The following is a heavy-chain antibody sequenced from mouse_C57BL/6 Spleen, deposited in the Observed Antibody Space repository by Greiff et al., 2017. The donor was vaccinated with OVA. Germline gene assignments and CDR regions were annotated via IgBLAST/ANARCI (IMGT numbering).Heavy chain of an antibody. CDR2: INPNNGGT. Sequence: VQLQQSGPELVKPGASVKISCKASGYTFTDYYMNWVKQSHGKSLEWIGDINPNNGGTSYNQKFKGKATLTVDKSSSTAYMELHSLTSEDSAVYYCARGGDYASLAWFAYWGQGTLVTVSA. D-gene: IGHD2-4*01. CDR1: GYTFTDYY. CDR3: ARGGDYASLAWFAY. J-gene: IGHJ3*01. V-gene: IGHV1-26*01.